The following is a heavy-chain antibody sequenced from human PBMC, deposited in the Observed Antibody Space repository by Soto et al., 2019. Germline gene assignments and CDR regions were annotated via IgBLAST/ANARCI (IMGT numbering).Heavy chain of an antibody. CDR2: ITYEGSQI. V-gene: IGHV3-30*18. D-gene: IGHD7-27*01. CDR1: GFTFSSFW. Sequence: VQLVESGGGLVQPGGSLRLSCAASGFTFSSFWMSWVRQVPGKGLEWVALITYEGSQIYYADAVKGRFTISRDNGDNTLSLQMDNLRTEDTATYFCAKGRGEMNWANYYGLDVWGQGTTVTVSS. J-gene: IGHJ6*02. CDR3: AKGRGEMNWANYYGLDV.